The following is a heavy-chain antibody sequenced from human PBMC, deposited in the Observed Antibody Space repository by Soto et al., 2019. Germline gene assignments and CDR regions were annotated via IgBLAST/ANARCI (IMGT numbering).Heavy chain of an antibody. J-gene: IGHJ3*02. V-gene: IGHV4-4*02. D-gene: IGHD5-18*01. CDR2: IYHSGST. CDR3: ARNSEIFEYAFDI. Sequence: QVQLQESGPGLVKPSGTLSLTCAVSSGSISSSNWWSWVRQPPGKGLEWIGEIYHSGSTNYNPSLKSRVTISVDRPKNQFSLKLSSVTAADTAVYYCARNSEIFEYAFDIWGQGTMVTVSS. CDR1: SGSISSSNW.